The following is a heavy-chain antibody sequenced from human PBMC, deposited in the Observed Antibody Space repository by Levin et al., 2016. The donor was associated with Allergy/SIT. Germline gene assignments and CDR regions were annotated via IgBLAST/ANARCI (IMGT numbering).Heavy chain of an antibody. J-gene: IGHJ1*01. V-gene: IGHV4-30-4*01. CDR3: ARGKSRFCSSTSCLQYFQH. D-gene: IGHD2-2*01. Sequence: WIRQPPGKGLEWIGYIYYSGSTYYNPSLKSRVTISVDTSKNQFSLKLSSVTAADTAVYYCARGKSRFCSSTSCLQYFQHWGQGTLVTVSS. CDR2: IYYSGST.